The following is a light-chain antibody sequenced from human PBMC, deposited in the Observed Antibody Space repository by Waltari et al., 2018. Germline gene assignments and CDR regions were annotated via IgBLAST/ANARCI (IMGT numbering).Light chain of an antibody. CDR3: SSYTTSSVV. V-gene: IGLV2-14*01. Sequence: SELTQPASGSGSPGQSNTISCTGTSSYVGVYNFVPWYQQHTGKAPKVMIDYVSKRPAGVSNRFSGSKSGNTASLTSSGLQAEDEADYYCSSYTTSSVVFGGGTKLTVL. J-gene: IGLJ2*01. CDR1: SSYVGVYNF. CDR2: YVS.